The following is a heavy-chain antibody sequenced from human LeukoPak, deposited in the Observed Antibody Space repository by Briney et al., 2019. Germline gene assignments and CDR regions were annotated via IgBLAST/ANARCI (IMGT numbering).Heavy chain of an antibody. CDR3: ARDSREYFDY. CDR1: GFTFSSYA. J-gene: IGHJ4*02. V-gene: IGHV3-21*01. CDR2: ISSSSSYI. Sequence: GRSLRLSCAASGFTFSSYAMHWVRQAPGKGLEWVSSISSSSSYIYYAYSVKGRFTISRDNAKNSLYLQMNSLRAEDTAVYYCARDSREYFDYWGQGALVTVSS.